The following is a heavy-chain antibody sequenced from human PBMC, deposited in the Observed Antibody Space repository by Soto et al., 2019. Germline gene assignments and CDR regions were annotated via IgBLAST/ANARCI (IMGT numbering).Heavy chain of an antibody. CDR1: GFTFSSYS. V-gene: IGHV3-21*01. CDR2: ISSSSSYI. Sequence: GGSLRLSCAASGFTFSSYSMNWVRQAPGKGLEWVSSISSSSSYIYYADSVKGRFTISRDNAKNSLYLQMNSLRAEDTAVYYCARDSGLYSSSGADYWGQGTLVTVSS. CDR3: ARDSGLYSSSGADY. D-gene: IGHD6-6*01. J-gene: IGHJ4*02.